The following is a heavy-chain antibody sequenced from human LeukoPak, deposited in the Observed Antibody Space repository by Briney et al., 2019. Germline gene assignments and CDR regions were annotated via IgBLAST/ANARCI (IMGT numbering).Heavy chain of an antibody. CDR3: ARGLTYYYDSSGYPDYFDY. J-gene: IGHJ4*02. CDR2: IYTSGST. Sequence: SETLSLTCTVSGGSISSYYWSWIRQPAGKGLEWIGRIYTSGSTNYNPSLKTRVTISVDTSKNQFSLKLSSVTAADTAVYYCARGLTYYYDSSGYPDYFDYWGQGTLVTVSS. CDR1: GGSISSYY. D-gene: IGHD3-22*01. V-gene: IGHV4-4*07.